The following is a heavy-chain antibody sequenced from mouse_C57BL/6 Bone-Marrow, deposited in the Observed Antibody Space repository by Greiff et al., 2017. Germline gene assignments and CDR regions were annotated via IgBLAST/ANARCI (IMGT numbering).Heavy chain of an antibody. V-gene: IGHV1-55*01. CDR2: IYPGSGST. J-gene: IGHJ2*01. D-gene: IGHD1-1*01. Sequence: QVQLQQPGAELVKPGASVKMSCKASGYTFTSYWITWVKQRPGQGLEWIGDIYPGSGSTNYNEKFKSKATLTVDTSSSTAYMQRSSLTSEDSAVYYCAREDYYGSSYDYWGQGTTLTVSS. CDR1: GYTFTSYW. CDR3: AREDYYGSSYDY.